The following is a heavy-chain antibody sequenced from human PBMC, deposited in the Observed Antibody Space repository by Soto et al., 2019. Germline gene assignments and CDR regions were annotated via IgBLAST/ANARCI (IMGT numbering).Heavy chain of an antibody. V-gene: IGHV3-30-3*01. Sequence: PVGSLRLSCAASGFTFSSNAMHWVRQVPGKGLEWVAVISYDGSSRFYAASVKGRFPLPRDNSKNTRYLQMNSLRAEDTSVYYCGSARGTYSHDSFDIWGQGTMVTVSS. CDR1: GFTFSSNA. J-gene: IGHJ3*02. CDR3: GSARGTYSHDSFDI. D-gene: IGHD1-26*01. CDR2: ISYDGSSR.